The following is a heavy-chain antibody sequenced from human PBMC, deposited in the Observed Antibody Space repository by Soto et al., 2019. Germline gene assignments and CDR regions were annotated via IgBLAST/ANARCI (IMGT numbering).Heavy chain of an antibody. Sequence: ASVKVSFKASGYTFTSYGISWVRQAPGQGLEWMGWISAYNGNTNYAQKLQGRVTMTTDTSTSTAYMELRSLRSDDTAVYYCARGDTIFGVVNPFYGMDVWGQGTTVTVSS. D-gene: IGHD3-3*01. CDR3: ARGDTIFGVVNPFYGMDV. CDR1: GYTFTSYG. V-gene: IGHV1-18*04. CDR2: ISAYNGNT. J-gene: IGHJ6*02.